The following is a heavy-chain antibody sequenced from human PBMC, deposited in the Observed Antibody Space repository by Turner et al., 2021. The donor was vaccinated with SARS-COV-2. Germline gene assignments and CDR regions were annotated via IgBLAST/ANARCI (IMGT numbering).Heavy chain of an antibody. CDR2: IYYSGSA. J-gene: IGHJ6*02. CDR3: ARLMDTAMDYYGTDV. V-gene: IGHV4-39*01. Sequence: QLQLQESGPGLVKPCEALSLTCTVSGGSISSSSYYWGWIRQPPGKGLEWIGNIYYSGSAYYNPSLKSRVTISVDPSKNQFSLKLTSVTAADTAVYYCARLMDTAMDYYGTDVWGQGTTVTVS. D-gene: IGHD5-18*01. CDR1: GGSISSSSYY.